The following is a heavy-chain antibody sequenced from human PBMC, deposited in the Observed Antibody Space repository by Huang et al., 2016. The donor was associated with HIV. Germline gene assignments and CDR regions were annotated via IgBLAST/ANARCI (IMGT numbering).Heavy chain of an antibody. D-gene: IGHD2-2*01. Sequence: EVQLVESGGGLVQPGGSLRLPCAAFGFTFSSYWRSWVRQAPGKGLDGGANIKQDGSEKYYVDSVNGRFTISRDNAKNSLYLQMNSLRAEDTAVYYCARPSTWGQGTLVTVSS. V-gene: IGHV3-7*01. CDR3: ARPST. J-gene: IGHJ5*02. CDR2: IKQDGSEK. CDR1: GFTFSSYW.